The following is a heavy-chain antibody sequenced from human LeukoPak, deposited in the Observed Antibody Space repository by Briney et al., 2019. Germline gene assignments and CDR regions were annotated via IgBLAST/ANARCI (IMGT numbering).Heavy chain of an antibody. V-gene: IGHV3-48*04. CDR2: ISSSSSTI. CDR1: GFTFSSYS. J-gene: IGHJ5*02. Sequence: GGSLRLSCAASGFTFSSYSMNWVRQAPGKGLEWVSYISSSSSTIYYADSVKGRFTISRDNAKNSLYLQMNSLRAEDTAVYYCARAPRSYHFTNWFDPWGQGTLATVSS. CDR3: ARAPRSYHFTNWFDP. D-gene: IGHD1-26*01.